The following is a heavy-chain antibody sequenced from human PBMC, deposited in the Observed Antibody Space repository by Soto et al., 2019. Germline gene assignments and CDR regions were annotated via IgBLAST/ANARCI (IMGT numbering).Heavy chain of an antibody. Sequence: ASVKVSFKASGYTFTSYYMHWVRQAPGQGLEWMGIINPSGGSTSYAQKFQGRVTMTRDTSTSTVYMELSSLRSEDTAVYYCARGGFWSGYYKVTGAFDIWGQGTMVTVSS. D-gene: IGHD3-3*01. J-gene: IGHJ3*02. CDR3: ARGGFWSGYYKVTGAFDI. V-gene: IGHV1-46*01. CDR2: INPSGGST. CDR1: GYTFTSYY.